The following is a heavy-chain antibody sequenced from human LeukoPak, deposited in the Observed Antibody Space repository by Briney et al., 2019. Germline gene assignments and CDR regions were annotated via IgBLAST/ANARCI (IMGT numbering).Heavy chain of an antibody. Sequence: GGSLSLSCAASGFTCSSYAMSWLRQAPGQGLVWVSSISGSGESTYYADSVKGRFTISKDNSKNTLFLQMNSLRAEDTAVYYCAKDQSITMIVVVSFDYWGQGTLVTVSS. CDR1: GFTCSSYA. D-gene: IGHD3-22*01. CDR3: AKDQSITMIVVVSFDY. V-gene: IGHV3-23*01. CDR2: ISGSGEST. J-gene: IGHJ4*02.